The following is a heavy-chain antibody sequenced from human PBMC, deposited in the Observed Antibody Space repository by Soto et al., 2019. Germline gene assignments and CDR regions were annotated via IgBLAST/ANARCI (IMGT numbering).Heavy chain of an antibody. CDR1: GFTFSSYG. CDR3: ARGAICSGGSCYSVSLGY. J-gene: IGHJ4*02. CDR2: IWYDGSNK. D-gene: IGHD2-15*01. V-gene: IGHV3-33*01. Sequence: QVQLVESGGGVVQPGRSLRLSCAASGFTFSSYGMHWVRQAPGKGLEWVAVIWYDGSNKYYADSVKGRFTISRDNSKNTLYLQMNSLGAEDTAVYYCARGAICSGGSCYSVSLGYWGQGTLVTVSS.